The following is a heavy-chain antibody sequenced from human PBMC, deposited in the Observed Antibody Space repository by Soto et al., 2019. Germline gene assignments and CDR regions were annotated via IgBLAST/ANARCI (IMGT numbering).Heavy chain of an antibody. Sequence: ASLKVSCKASGYSFSSNYIHWVRQAPGQGLEWMGIINPSGGSTTYAQKFQGRVTMTRDTSTNAVYMELSSLRSEDSAVYYCASATTKFYTTMTKDYYGMEVWGPGTTVTLSS. J-gene: IGHJ6*01. CDR1: GYSFSSNY. D-gene: IGHD3-22*01. CDR3: ASATTKFYTTMTKDYYGMEV. CDR2: INPSGGST. V-gene: IGHV1-46*01.